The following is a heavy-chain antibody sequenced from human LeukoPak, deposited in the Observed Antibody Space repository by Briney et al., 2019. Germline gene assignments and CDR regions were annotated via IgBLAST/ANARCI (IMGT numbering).Heavy chain of an antibody. Sequence: GESLKISCKGSEYSFTNYWIDWVRQVPGKGLEWRGIIYPGDSDTRSSPSFQGQVTISADKSISTAYLQWSSLKASDTAMYFCATYAGSYSKYFQHWSQGTLVTVSS. CDR1: EYSFTNYW. D-gene: IGHD3-10*01. CDR2: IYPGDSDT. J-gene: IGHJ1*01. CDR3: ATYAGSYSKYFQH. V-gene: IGHV5-51*01.